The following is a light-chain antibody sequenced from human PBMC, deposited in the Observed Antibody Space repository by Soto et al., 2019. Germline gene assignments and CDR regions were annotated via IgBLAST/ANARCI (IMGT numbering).Light chain of an antibody. CDR1: STHIGDYNY. J-gene: IGLJ2*01. Sequence: HSALTQPASVSGSPGQSITISCTGTSTHIGDYNYVSWYQQHPGKAPKVMIYDVSNRPSGVSNRFSGSKSGTTASLTISGLQTDDEADYYCSSYTSSNTVIFGGGTKVTVL. CDR3: SSYTSSNTVI. CDR2: DVS. V-gene: IGLV2-14*03.